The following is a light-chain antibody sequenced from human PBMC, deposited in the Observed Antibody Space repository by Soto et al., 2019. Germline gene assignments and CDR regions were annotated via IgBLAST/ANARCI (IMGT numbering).Light chain of an antibody. CDR3: QQYKKYST. V-gene: IGKV1-5*03. CDR2: KAS. J-gene: IGKJ4*01. CDR1: QTISSW. Sequence: DIQMTQSPSTLSGSVGDRVTITCRASQTISSWLAWYQQKPGKAPKLLIYKASGLERGVPSRFSGSGSGTECTLTISSLQPDDFATYYCQQYKKYSTFGGGTKVDIK.